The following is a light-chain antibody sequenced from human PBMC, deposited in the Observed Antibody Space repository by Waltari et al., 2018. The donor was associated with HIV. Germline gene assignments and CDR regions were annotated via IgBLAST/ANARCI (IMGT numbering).Light chain of an antibody. CDR3: CAYAGSTTYVI. V-gene: IGLV2-23*02. CDR1: SSDVGGYNL. Sequence: QSALTQPASVSGSPGQSITISCTGTSSDVGGYNLVSWYQQHPGKASKLMIYEVSKRPSGVSSRFSVSKSCNTASLTISGLQAEDEADYYCCAYAGSTTYVIFGGGTKLTVL. J-gene: IGLJ2*01. CDR2: EVS.